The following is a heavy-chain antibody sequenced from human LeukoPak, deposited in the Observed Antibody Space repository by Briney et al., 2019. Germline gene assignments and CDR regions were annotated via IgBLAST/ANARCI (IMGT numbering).Heavy chain of an antibody. D-gene: IGHD7-27*01. V-gene: IGHV3-48*03. CDR3: ARMMWGSDY. CDR1: GFAFSDYE. Sequence: PGGSLSLSCASSGFAFSDYEMNWVRQAPGKGLEWVSYISSSGSIIYYADSVKGRFTISRDNAKRSLFLQMNSLRVEDTAAYYCARMMWGSDYWGQGTLVTVSS. J-gene: IGHJ4*02. CDR2: ISSSGSII.